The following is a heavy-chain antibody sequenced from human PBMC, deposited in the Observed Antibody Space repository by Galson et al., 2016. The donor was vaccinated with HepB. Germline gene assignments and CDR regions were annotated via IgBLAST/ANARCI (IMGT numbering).Heavy chain of an antibody. J-gene: IGHJ4*02. D-gene: IGHD3-22*01. Sequence: SVKVSCKASGDSFSAYYIHWVRQAPGQGLEWMGWMNPTTGGTDYSQRFQGRVAMTRDTSINTAYMELTSLASDDTALYYCARSGSYFDSAGYYRDPFDYWGQGTLVTVSS. CDR3: ARSGSYFDSAGYYRDPFDY. V-gene: IGHV1-2*02. CDR2: MNPTTGGT. CDR1: GDSFSAYY.